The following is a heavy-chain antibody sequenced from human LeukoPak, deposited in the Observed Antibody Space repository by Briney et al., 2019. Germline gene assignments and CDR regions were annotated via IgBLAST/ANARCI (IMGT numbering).Heavy chain of an antibody. Sequence: SETLSLTCTVSGGSISSYFWIWTRQPPGKGLEWIGYIYYSGNTNSNPSLKSRVTISVGTSKNQFSLKLSSVTAADTAVYYCARHYGSGDDAFDIWGQGTMVTVSS. CDR2: IYYSGNT. CDR1: GGSISSYF. CDR3: ARHYGSGDDAFDI. D-gene: IGHD3-10*01. V-gene: IGHV4-59*08. J-gene: IGHJ3*02.